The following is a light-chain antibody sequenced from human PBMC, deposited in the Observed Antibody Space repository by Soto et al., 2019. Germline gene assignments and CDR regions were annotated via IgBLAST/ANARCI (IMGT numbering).Light chain of an antibody. Sequence: EIVLTQSPGTLSLSPGERATLSCRASQSVNNNYLAWYQQRPGQAPRLLIYGASSRATGSPDRFSGSGSGTDFTLTISRLEPEAFAVYYCQQYGSSPLTFGRGTKVDIK. CDR1: QSVNNNY. CDR3: QQYGSSPLT. V-gene: IGKV3-20*01. CDR2: GAS. J-gene: IGKJ1*01.